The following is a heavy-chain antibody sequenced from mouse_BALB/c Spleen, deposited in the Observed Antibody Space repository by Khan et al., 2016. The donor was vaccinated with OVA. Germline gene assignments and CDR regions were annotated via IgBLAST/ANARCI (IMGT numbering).Heavy chain of an antibody. V-gene: IGHV5-6*01. CDR3: ARQPGYYEGSAMDY. J-gene: IGHJ4*01. CDR1: GFTFSSYG. Sequence: EVELVESGGDLMKPGGSLKLSCAASGFTFSSYGMSWVRQTPDKRLVWVAAISSGGSYTYYPDSLKGRFTISRDNAKNTLYLQMGSLKSEDTAMYYCARQPGYYEGSAMDYWGQGTSVTVSS. D-gene: IGHD2-3*01. CDR2: ISSGGSYT.